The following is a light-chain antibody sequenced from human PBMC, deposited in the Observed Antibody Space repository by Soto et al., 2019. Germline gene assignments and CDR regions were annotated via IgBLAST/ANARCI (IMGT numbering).Light chain of an antibody. Sequence: QSVLTQPPSVSGAPGQRVTISCTGSSSNIGAGHDVHWYQHLPGTAPKLLIYGNGNRPSGVPDRFSGSKSGTSASLAITGLQAEDEADYYRSSYAGSSNVFGTGTKLTVL. J-gene: IGLJ1*01. CDR3: SSYAGSSNV. CDR1: SSNIGAGHD. V-gene: IGLV1-40*01. CDR2: GNG.